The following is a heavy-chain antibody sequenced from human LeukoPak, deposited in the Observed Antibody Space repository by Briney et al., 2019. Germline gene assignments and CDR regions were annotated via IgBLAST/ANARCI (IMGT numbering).Heavy chain of an antibody. CDR2: IIPILGIA. Sequence: ASVKVSCKASGGTFSSYAISWVRQAPGQGLEWMGRIIPILGIANYAQKFQGRVTITADKSTSTAYMELSSLRSEDTAVYYCARDLDGGNSGVGYWGQGTLVTVSS. D-gene: IGHD4-23*01. J-gene: IGHJ4*02. CDR1: GGTFSSYA. V-gene: IGHV1-69*04. CDR3: ARDLDGGNSGVGY.